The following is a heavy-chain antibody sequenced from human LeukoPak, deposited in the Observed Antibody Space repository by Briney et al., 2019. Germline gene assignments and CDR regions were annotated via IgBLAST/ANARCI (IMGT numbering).Heavy chain of an antibody. CDR1: GFTFSSYG. CDR3: AKDTRGKYYGSGSYYNVPDY. D-gene: IGHD3-10*01. CDR2: ISYDGSNK. V-gene: IGHV3-30*18. J-gene: IGHJ4*02. Sequence: GGSLRLSCAASGFTFSSYGMHWVRQAPGKGLERVAVISYDGSNKYYAASVKGRFTISRDNSRNTLYLQMNSLSPEDTAVYYCAKDTRGKYYGSGSYYNVPDYWGQGTLVTVSS.